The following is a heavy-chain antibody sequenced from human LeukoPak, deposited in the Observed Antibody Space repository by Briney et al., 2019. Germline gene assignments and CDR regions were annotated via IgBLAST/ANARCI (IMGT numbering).Heavy chain of an antibody. Sequence: PGGSLRLSCAASGFTFDDYAMHWVRQAPGKGLEWVSGISWNSGSIGYADSVKGRFTISRDNAKNSLYLQMNSLRAEDTALYYCAKDITPYSSGGYLGFDYWGQGTLVTVSS. D-gene: IGHD6-19*01. J-gene: IGHJ4*02. CDR1: GFTFDDYA. CDR2: ISWNSGSI. V-gene: IGHV3-9*01. CDR3: AKDITPYSSGGYLGFDY.